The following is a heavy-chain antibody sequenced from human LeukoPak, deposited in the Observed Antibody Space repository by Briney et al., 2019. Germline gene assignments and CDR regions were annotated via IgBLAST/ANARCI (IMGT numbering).Heavy chain of an antibody. CDR3: TRTLAARSFYFDY. Sequence: GGSLRLYCAASVFSFSTYWMSWVRQAPGKGLEWVANINQDGTERYLVDSVKGRFTISRDNGKNSVFLQMNSLRDEDTAVYYCTRTLAARSFYFDYWGRGTLVTVSS. CDR1: VFSFSTYW. V-gene: IGHV3-7*01. CDR2: INQDGTER. J-gene: IGHJ4*02. D-gene: IGHD3-10*01.